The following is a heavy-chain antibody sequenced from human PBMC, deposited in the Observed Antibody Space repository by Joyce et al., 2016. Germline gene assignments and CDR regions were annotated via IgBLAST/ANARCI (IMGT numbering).Heavy chain of an antibody. Sequence: VQLEESGGGLIQPGGSLRLSCAVSGFTVSNNYMTWVRQAPGKGLEWVSAIYSGGNAHDTDSLKGRVTISRDNSKNTVYLQMNSLRVDDTAIYYCARIRSPLSFYFDFWGQGTLVTVSS. V-gene: IGHV3-53*01. CDR1: GFTVSNNY. D-gene: IGHD3-10*01. CDR2: IYSGGNA. CDR3: ARIRSPLSFYFDF. J-gene: IGHJ4*02.